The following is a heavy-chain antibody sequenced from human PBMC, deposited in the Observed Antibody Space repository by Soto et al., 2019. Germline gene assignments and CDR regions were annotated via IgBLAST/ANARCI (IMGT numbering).Heavy chain of an antibody. V-gene: IGHV4-39*01. J-gene: IGHJ5*02. CDR2: IYYSGST. D-gene: IGHD4-17*01. Sequence: PSETLSLTCTVSGGSISSSSYYWGWIRQPPGKGLEWIGSIYYSGSTYYNPSLKSRVTISVDTSKNQFSLKLSSVTAADTAVYYCARRTTVTTNNWFDPWGQGTLVTVSS. CDR1: GGSISSSSYY. CDR3: ARRTTVTTNNWFDP.